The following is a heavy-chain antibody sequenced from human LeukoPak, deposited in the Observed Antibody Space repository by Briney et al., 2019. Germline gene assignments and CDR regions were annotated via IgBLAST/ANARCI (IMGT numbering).Heavy chain of an antibody. CDR2: ISDSSHAI. Sequence: GGSLRLSCAASGFTFSSYSMIWVRQAPGKGLEWVSYISDSSHAIYHADSVKGRFTISRDNAKNSLYLQMNSLRDEDTAVYYCATGNYHDSGVWGQGTLVTVSS. J-gene: IGHJ4*02. V-gene: IGHV3-48*02. D-gene: IGHD3-10*01. CDR1: GFTFSSYS. CDR3: ATGNYHDSGV.